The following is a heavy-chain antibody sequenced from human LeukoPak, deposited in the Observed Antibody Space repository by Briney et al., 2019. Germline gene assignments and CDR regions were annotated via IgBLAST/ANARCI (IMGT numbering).Heavy chain of an antibody. V-gene: IGHV3-21*01. CDR3: ARDRERYSYGSLYY. D-gene: IGHD5-18*01. Sequence: PGRSLRLSCAASGFTFSSYGMNWVRQAPGKGLEWVSSISSSSSYIYYADSVKGRFTISRDNAKNSLYLQMNSLRAEDTAVYYCARDRERYSYGSLYYWGQGTLVTVSS. CDR2: ISSSSSYI. CDR1: GFTFSSYG. J-gene: IGHJ4*02.